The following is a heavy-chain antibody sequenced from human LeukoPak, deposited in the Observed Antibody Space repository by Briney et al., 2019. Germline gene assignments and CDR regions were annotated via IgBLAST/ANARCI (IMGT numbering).Heavy chain of an antibody. CDR1: GGTFSSYA. D-gene: IGHD3-22*01. CDR2: IIPIFGTA. V-gene: IGHV1-69*01. CDR3: ASLIVVVYHNHDAFDI. Sequence: GSSVKVSFKASGGTFSSYAISWVRQAPGQGLEWMGGIIPIFGTANYAQEFQGRVTITADGSTSTAYMELSSLRSEDTAVYYCASLIVVVYHNHDAFDIWGQGTMVTVSS. J-gene: IGHJ3*02.